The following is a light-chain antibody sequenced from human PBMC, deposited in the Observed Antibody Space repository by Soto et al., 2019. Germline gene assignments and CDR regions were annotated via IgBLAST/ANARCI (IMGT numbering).Light chain of an antibody. CDR3: CSYAGSSRGYV. V-gene: IGLV2-23*01. J-gene: IGLJ1*01. CDR1: SSDVGSYNL. Sequence: QSVPTQPASVSGSPGQSITISCTGTSSDVGSYNLVSWYQQHPGKAPKLMIYEGSKRPSGVSNRFSGSKSGNTASLTISGLQAEDEADYYCCSYAGSSRGYVFGTGTKLTVL. CDR2: EGS.